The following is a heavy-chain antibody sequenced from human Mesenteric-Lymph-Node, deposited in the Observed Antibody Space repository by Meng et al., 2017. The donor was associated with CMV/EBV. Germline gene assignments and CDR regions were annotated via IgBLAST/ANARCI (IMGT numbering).Heavy chain of an antibody. D-gene: IGHD2-2*01. J-gene: IGHJ5*02. Sequence: SRISYSDGSTYYADSVKGRFTISRDNAKNTLYLQMNSLRAEDTAVYYCARGYCNSTSCYKTFDPWGQGTLVTVSS. V-gene: IGHV3-23*01. CDR3: ARGYCNSTSCYKTFDP. CDR2: ISYSDGST.